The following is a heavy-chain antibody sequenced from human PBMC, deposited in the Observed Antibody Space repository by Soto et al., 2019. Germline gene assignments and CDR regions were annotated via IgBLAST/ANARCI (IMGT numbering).Heavy chain of an antibody. D-gene: IGHD6-13*01. CDR2: IDHSGGT. J-gene: IGHJ2*01. Sequence: PSETLSLTCAVYGGSFSGYYWSWIRQPPGKGLEWIGEIDHSGGTNYNPSLKSGVTISVDTSKNQFSLKLSSVTAADTAVYFCARGGKQQLVRSQYFDLWGRGTLVTVS. V-gene: IGHV4-34*01. CDR1: GGSFSGYY. CDR3: ARGGKQQLVRSQYFDL.